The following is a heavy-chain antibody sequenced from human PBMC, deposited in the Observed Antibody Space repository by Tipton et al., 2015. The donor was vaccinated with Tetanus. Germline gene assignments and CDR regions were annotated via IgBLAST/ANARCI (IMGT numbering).Heavy chain of an antibody. CDR2: IKRDGSET. V-gene: IGHV3-7*01. CDR1: GFSFSSYW. Sequence: SLRLSCVASGFSFSSYWMSWVRQVPGKGLEWVANIKRDGSETHYVDSVKGRFTISRDNAKNTLYLEMNSLRAEDTAVYYCVRDPDTSNKIDYWGQGTLVTVSS. D-gene: IGHD5-18*01. CDR3: VRDPDTSNKIDY. J-gene: IGHJ4*02.